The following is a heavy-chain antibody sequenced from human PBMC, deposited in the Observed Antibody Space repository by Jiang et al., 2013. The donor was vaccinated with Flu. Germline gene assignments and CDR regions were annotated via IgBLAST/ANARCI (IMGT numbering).Heavy chain of an antibody. Sequence: VQLLESGGGLVQPGGSLRLSCAASGFTFSSYAMSWVRQAPGKGLEWVSAISGSGGSTYYADSVKGRFTISRDNSKNTLYLQMNSLRAEDTAVYYCAKGVWYDSHQEHDAFDIWGQGTMVTVSS. D-gene: IGHD3-22*01. CDR2: ISGSGGST. V-gene: IGHV3-23*01. J-gene: IGHJ3*02. CDR1: GFTFSSYA. CDR3: AKGVWYDSHQEHDAFDI.